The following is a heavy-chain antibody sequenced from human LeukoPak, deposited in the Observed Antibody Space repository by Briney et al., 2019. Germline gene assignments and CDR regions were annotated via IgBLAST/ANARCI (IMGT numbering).Heavy chain of an antibody. V-gene: IGHV4-31*03. J-gene: IGHJ4*02. CDR2: IYYSGST. D-gene: IGHD4-11*01. CDR1: GVSISSGGYY. Sequence: SETLSLTCTVSGVSISSGGYYWSWIRQHPGKGLEWIGYIYYSGSTYYNPSLKCRLTISLDTSSNQFSLKLNSVTAADTAVYYCARGPVRDYSNYWGQGTLVTVSS. CDR3: ARGPVRDYSNY.